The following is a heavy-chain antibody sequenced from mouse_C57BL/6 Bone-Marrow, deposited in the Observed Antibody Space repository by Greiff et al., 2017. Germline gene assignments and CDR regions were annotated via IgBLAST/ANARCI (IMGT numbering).Heavy chain of an antibody. J-gene: IGHJ4*01. CDR1: GYTFPDYY. V-gene: IGHV1-19*01. CDR2: INPSNGGT. D-gene: IGHD2-4*01. CDR3: ARFPIYYDCPYYAMDY. Sequence: VQLQQPGPVLVKPGASVKMSCKASGYTFPDYYMNWVKQSHGKSLEWIGVINPSNGGTSYNQKFKGKATLPVAKSSSTAYMELNSLTSEDSAVYYCARFPIYYDCPYYAMDYWGQGTSVTVSS.